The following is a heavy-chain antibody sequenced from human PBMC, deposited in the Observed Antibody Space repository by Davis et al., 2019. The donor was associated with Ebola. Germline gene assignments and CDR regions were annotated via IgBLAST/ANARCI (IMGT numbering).Heavy chain of an antibody. CDR1: GFTFSSYG. D-gene: IGHD2-2*01. Sequence: PGGSLRLSCAASGFTFSSYGMHWVRQAPGKGLEWVAVISYDGSNKYYADSVKGRFTISRDNSKNTLYLQMNSLRAEDTAVYYCAKGFIQELLLDGDAFDIWGQGTMVTVSS. V-gene: IGHV3-30*18. CDR2: ISYDGSNK. CDR3: AKGFIQELLLDGDAFDI. J-gene: IGHJ3*02.